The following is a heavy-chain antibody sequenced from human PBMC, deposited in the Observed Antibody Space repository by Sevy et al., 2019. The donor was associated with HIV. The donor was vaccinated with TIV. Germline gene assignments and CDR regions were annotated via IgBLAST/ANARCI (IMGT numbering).Heavy chain of an antibody. V-gene: IGHV3-23*01. CDR2: ISGGGSGDET. CDR3: AKDSVVVVGDAFDI. CDR1: GFTFSNYA. D-gene: IGHD2-15*01. J-gene: IGHJ3*02. Sequence: GGSLRLSCAASGFTFSNYAMNWVRQAPGKGLEWVSAISGGGSGDETYYADSVKGRFTISRDNSKNTLYLQMNSLRAEDTAVYYCAKDSVVVVGDAFDIWGQGTMVTVSS.